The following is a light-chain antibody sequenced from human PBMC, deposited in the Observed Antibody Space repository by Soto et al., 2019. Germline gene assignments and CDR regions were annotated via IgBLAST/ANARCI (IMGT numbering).Light chain of an antibody. CDR2: DAS. J-gene: IGKJ5*01. CDR3: QQRSNWQLS. CDR1: QNVGSY. V-gene: IGKV3-11*01. Sequence: EIVLTQSPATLSLSPGERVTLSCRASQNVGSYLAWYQQKPGLAPRLLIYDASKRATGIPARFSGSGSRIDFTLTIISLEPEDFAVYYCQQRSNWQLSFGQGTRLEIK.